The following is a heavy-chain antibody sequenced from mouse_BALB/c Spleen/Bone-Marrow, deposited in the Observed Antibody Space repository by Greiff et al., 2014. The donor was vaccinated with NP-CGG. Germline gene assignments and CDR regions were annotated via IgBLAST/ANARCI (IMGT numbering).Heavy chain of an antibody. V-gene: IGHV5-6*01. J-gene: IGHJ4*01. D-gene: IGHD4-1*01. CDR2: ISSGGGYT. Sequence: VQLKQSGGDLVKPGGSLKLSCAASGFTFSTYGMSWVRQTPGKRLEWVATISSGGGYTYYPDSVKGRFTISRDNANNTLHLQMSSLKSEDTAMYYCTRQRNWDHYAMDYWGQGTSVTVSS. CDR1: GFTFSTYG. CDR3: TRQRNWDHYAMDY.